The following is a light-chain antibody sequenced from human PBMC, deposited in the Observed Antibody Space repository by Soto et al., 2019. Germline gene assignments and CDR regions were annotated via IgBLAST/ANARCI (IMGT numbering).Light chain of an antibody. Sequence: QLVLTQSPSASASLGASVKLTCTLSSGHSTYTIAWHQQQPEKGPRYLMNINSDGSHTKGDGIPDRFPGSSSGAERYLTISSLQSEDEADYYCQTWGTGYAVFGGGTKLTVL. J-gene: IGLJ7*01. CDR1: SGHSTYT. CDR2: INSDGSH. CDR3: QTWGTGYAV. V-gene: IGLV4-69*01.